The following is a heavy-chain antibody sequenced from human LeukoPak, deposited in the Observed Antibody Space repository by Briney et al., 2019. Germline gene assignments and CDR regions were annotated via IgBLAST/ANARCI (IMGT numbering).Heavy chain of an antibody. D-gene: IGHD3-10*01. V-gene: IGHV4-38-2*02. J-gene: IGHJ3*02. CDR3: ARDKSRTYGSADAFDI. Sequence: KPSETLSLTCAVSGYSISSGYYWAWIRQLPGKGLEWIGSMYHSGSAYYNPSLKSRVTMSVDTSKNQFSLKLSSVTAADTAVYYCARDKSRTYGSADAFDIWGQGTMVTVSS. CDR2: MYHSGSA. CDR1: GYSISSGYY.